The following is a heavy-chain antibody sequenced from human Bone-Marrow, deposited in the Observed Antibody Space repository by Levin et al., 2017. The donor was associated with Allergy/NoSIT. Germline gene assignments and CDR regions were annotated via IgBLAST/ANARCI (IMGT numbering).Heavy chain of an antibody. CDR2: IRYDGTQE. V-gene: IGHV3-33*01. D-gene: IGHD6-19*01. CDR3: ARDGRVGSDWHSSYFED. Sequence: GGSLRLSCAASGFTFSNYAMHWVRQAPGKGLEWVAVIRYDGTQESYADSVNGRFTISRDNSKSTVHLQMNGLRAEDTSLYYWARDGRVGSDWHSSYFEDWGQGTPVTVSS. CDR1: GFTFSNYA. J-gene: IGHJ4*02.